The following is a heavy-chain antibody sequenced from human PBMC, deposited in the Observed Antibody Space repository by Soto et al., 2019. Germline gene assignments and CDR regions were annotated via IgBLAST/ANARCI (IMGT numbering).Heavy chain of an antibody. D-gene: IGHD3-3*01. CDR3: TTQGPGSWTYFDY. J-gene: IGHJ4*02. CDR1: GFSFSNAW. CDR2: IKSKTNGGTT. V-gene: IGHV3-15*07. Sequence: PGGSLRLSCAASGFSFSNAWMNWVRQAPGKGLEWVGRIKSKTNGGTTDYAAPVKGRFTISGDDSKNTLYLQMNSLKTEDTAVYYCTTQGPGSWTYFDYWGQGTPVTVSS.